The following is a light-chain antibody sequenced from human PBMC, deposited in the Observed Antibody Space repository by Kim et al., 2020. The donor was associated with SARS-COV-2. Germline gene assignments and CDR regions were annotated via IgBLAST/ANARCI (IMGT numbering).Light chain of an antibody. Sequence: GDRVTITCRASQGISSALAWYQQKPGKAPQLLIYDASSLESGVPSRFGGSGSGTDFTLTISSLQPEDFATYYCQQFNNYPVTFGGGTKV. CDR3: QQFNNYPVT. CDR1: QGISSA. V-gene: IGKV1D-13*01. J-gene: IGKJ4*01. CDR2: DAS.